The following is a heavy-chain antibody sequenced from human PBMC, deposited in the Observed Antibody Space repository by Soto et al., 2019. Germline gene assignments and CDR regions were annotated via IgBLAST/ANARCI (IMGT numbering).Heavy chain of an antibody. J-gene: IGHJ4*02. CDR2: LYTRGTT. CDR1: RASISNFY. CDR3: ANGGTYYFDS. V-gene: IGHV4-4*07. Sequence: PSETLSLTCSVSRASISNFYWSWIRQSAGKGLEWIGRLYTRGTTDYNPSLKSRVTMSIDTSKNRVSLSLTSVTAADTAVYYCANGGTYYFDSLGQGILVTV. D-gene: IGHD3-16*01.